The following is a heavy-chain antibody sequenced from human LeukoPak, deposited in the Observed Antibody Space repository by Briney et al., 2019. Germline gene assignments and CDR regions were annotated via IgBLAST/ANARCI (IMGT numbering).Heavy chain of an antibody. CDR1: GYTFTSYY. V-gene: IGHV1-46*01. CDR2: INPSGGST. D-gene: IGHD3-9*01. Sequence: ASVKVSCKASGYTFTSYYMHWVRQAPGQGLEWMGIINPSGGSTSYAQKFQGRVTMTRDMSTSTVYMELSSLRSEDTAVYYCAKDRDFDFGTTDAFDIWGQGTMVTVSS. J-gene: IGHJ3*02. CDR3: AKDRDFDFGTTDAFDI.